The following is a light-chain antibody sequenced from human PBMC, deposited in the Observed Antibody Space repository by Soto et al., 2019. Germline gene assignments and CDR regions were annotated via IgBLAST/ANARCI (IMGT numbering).Light chain of an antibody. CDR2: SHN. J-gene: IGLJ1*01. V-gene: IGLV1-44*01. CDR3: AAWDDSLNGYV. CDR1: SSNIGSNT. Sequence: QSVLTQPPSASGTPGQRVTIPCYGSSSNIGSNTVNWYQQLPGTAPKLLIYSHNQRPSGVPDRFSGSKSGTSASLAISGLQSEDEADYFCAAWDDSLNGYVFGTGTKVTVL.